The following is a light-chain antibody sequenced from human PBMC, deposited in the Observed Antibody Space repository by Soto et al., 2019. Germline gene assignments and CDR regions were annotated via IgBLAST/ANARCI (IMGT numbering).Light chain of an antibody. CDR3: QQYSNWPLT. CDR2: GAY. V-gene: IGKV3-15*01. CDR1: QSVRSSF. Sequence: EIVMTQSPATLSVSPGERATLSCRASQSVRSSFLAWYQQNTGQAPSLLIYGAYTRATGIPARFSGSGSGTEFTLPINSLQSEDVAVYYCQQYSNWPLTFGGGTKV. J-gene: IGKJ4*01.